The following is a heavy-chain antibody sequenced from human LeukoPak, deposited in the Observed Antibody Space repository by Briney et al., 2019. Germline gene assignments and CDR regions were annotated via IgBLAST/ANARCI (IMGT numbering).Heavy chain of an antibody. J-gene: IGHJ5*02. CDR1: GGTFSSYA. CDR3: ARGPFPPAATVATNNWFDP. D-gene: IGHD6-13*01. CDR2: IIPMFGTA. V-gene: IGHV1-69*13. Sequence: SVKVSCKASGGTFSSYAISWVRQAPGQGLEWMGGIIPMFGTANYAQKFQGRVTITADESANIAYMELSSLRSEDTAVYYCARGPFPPAATVATNNWFDPWGQGTLVTVSS.